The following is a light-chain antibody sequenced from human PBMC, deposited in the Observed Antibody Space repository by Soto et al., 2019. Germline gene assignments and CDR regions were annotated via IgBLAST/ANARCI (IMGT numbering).Light chain of an antibody. V-gene: IGLV1-44*01. Sequence: HSVLTQPPSASGTPGQRVTISCSGSSSNIGINTVNWYQQLPGTAPKLLIYNNNQRPSGVPDRFSASKSGTSASLAINGLQSEDEADYYCATWDDSLNGPIFGGGTKLTVL. J-gene: IGLJ2*01. CDR3: ATWDDSLNGPI. CDR1: SSNIGINT. CDR2: NNN.